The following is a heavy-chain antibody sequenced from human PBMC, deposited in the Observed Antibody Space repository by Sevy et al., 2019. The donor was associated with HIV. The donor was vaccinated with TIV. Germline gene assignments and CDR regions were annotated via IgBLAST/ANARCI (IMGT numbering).Heavy chain of an antibody. CDR3: ARGKGYSSGEAFDI. CDR1: GFTFDDYG. V-gene: IGHV3-20*01. D-gene: IGHD6-19*01. J-gene: IGHJ3*02. CDR2: INWNAGST. Sequence: GGSLRISCAASGFTFDDYGMSWVRQTPGKGLEWVSTINWNAGSTGYADSVKGRFTISRDNAKNSLYLEMKKLRAEDTVLYHCARGKGYSSGEAFDIWGQGTMVTVSS.